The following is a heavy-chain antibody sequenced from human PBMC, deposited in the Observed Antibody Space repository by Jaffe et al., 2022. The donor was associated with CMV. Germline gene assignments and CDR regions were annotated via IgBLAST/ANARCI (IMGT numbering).Heavy chain of an antibody. V-gene: IGHV3-49*04. CDR2: IRSKAYGGTT. J-gene: IGHJ4*02. D-gene: IGHD3-22*01. Sequence: EVQLVESGGGLVQPGRSLRLSCTASGFTFGDYAMSWVRQAPGKGLEWVGFIRSKAYGGTTEYAASVKGRFTISRDDSKSIAYLQMNSLKTEDTAVYYCTRDPRNYYDSSGYLYWGQGTLVTVSS. CDR3: TRDPRNYYDSSGYLY. CDR1: GFTFGDYA.